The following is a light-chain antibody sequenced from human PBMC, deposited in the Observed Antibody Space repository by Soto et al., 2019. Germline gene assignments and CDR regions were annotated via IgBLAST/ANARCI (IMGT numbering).Light chain of an antibody. V-gene: IGKV1-33*01. CDR2: DAS. CDR1: QDINKY. CDR3: QQSENGPLT. Sequence: DIQMTQSPSSLSASVGDRITITCQASQDINKYLNWYQQKLGQAPKLLIYDASNLQRGVPSRFSGSGSGTHFSLSISSLQPEDIATYYCQQSENGPLTFGGGTKVEIK. J-gene: IGKJ4*01.